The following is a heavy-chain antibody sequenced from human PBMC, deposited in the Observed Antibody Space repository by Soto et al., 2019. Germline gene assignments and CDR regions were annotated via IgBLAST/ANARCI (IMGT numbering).Heavy chain of an antibody. CDR2: ISYDGSNK. J-gene: IGHJ6*02. CDR1: GFTFSSYG. CDR3: AKDAQYSGYSYYYYGMDV. D-gene: IGHD5-12*01. Sequence: GGSLRLSCAASGFTFSSYGMHRVHQAPGKGLEWVAVISYDGSNKYYADPVKGRFTISRENSKNTLYLQMNCMRAEDTAVYYCAKDAQYSGYSYYYYGMDVWGQGTTVTVSS. V-gene: IGHV3-30*18.